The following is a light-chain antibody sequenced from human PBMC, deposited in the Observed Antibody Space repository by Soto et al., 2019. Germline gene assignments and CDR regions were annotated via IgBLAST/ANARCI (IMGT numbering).Light chain of an antibody. V-gene: IGLV2-11*01. CDR3: CSYEGSYNLYV. CDR1: SSDVGGYNY. J-gene: IGLJ1*01. Sequence: QSVLTQPRSVSGSPGQSVTISCTGTSSDVGGYNYVSWYQQHPGKAPKLMIYDVSKRPSGVPDRFSGSKSGNTASLTISGLQAEDEADYYCCSYEGSYNLYVFGTGTKVTVL. CDR2: DVS.